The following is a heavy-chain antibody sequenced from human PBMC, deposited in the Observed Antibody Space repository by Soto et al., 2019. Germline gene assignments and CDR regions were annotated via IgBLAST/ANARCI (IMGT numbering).Heavy chain of an antibody. V-gene: IGHV1-69*13. CDR3: ARDRLTFGGVIHAFDI. CDR1: GGTFSSYA. J-gene: IGHJ3*02. Sequence: ASVKVSCKASGGTFSSYAISWVRQAPGQGLEWMGGIIPIFGTANYAQKFQGRVTITADESTSTAYMELSSLRSEDTTVYYCARDRLTFGGVIHAFDIWGQGTMVTVSS. CDR2: IIPIFGTA. D-gene: IGHD3-16*02.